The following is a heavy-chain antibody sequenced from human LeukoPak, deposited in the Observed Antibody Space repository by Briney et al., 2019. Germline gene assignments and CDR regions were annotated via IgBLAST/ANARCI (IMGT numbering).Heavy chain of an antibody. Sequence: SETLSLTCTVSGGSISSYYWSWIRQPPGKGLEWIGYTYYSGSTYYNPSLKNRVSISVDTSKNQFSLNLSSVTAADTAVYYCACPYYYDSRIDPWGQGTLVTVSS. V-gene: IGHV4-59*08. D-gene: IGHD3-22*01. CDR1: GGSISSYY. J-gene: IGHJ5*02. CDR2: TYYSGST. CDR3: ACPYYYDSRIDP.